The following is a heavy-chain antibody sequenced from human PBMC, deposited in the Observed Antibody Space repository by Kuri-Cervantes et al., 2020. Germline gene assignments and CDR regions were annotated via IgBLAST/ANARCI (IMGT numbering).Heavy chain of an antibody. V-gene: IGHV3-48*03. CDR1: GFTFSSYE. J-gene: IGHJ6*03. D-gene: IGHD6-13*01. CDR3: ARESVAAGSGYYYMDV. CDR2: ISSSGSTI. Sequence: GGSLRLSCGASGFTFSSYEMNWVRQAPGKGLEWVSYISSSGSTIYYADSVKGRFTISRDNAKNSLYLQMNSLRAEDTAVYYCARESVAAGSGYYYMDVWGKGTTVTVSS.